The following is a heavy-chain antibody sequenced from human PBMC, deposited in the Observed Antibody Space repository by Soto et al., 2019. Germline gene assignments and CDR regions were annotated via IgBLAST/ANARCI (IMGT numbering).Heavy chain of an antibody. CDR1: GGSISSSSYY. V-gene: IGHV4-39*01. D-gene: IGHD2-21*02. J-gene: IGHJ5*02. CDR3: ASQKAYCGGDCYPTRVYNWFDP. CDR2: IYYSGST. Sequence: QLQLQESGPGLVKPSETLSLTCTVSGGSISSSSYYWGWIRQPPGKGLEWIGSIYYSGSTYYNPSLKSRVTISVDTSKNQFSLKLSSVTAADTAVYYCASQKAYCGGDCYPTRVYNWFDPWGQGTLVTVSS.